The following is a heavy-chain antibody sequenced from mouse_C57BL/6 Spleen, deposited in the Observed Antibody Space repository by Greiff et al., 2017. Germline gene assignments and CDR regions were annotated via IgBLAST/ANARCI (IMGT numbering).Heavy chain of an antibody. CDR3: TRDGGRLRLRGGAFDY. D-gene: IGHD3-2*02. CDR2: ISSGGDYI. CDR1: GFTFSSYA. J-gene: IGHJ2*01. V-gene: IGHV5-9-1*02. Sequence: EVQLVESGEGLVKPGGSLKLSCAASGFTFSSYAMSWVRQTPEQRLEWVAYISSGGDYIYYADTVKGRCTISRDNARNTLYLQMSSLKSEDTAMYYCTRDGGRLRLRGGAFDYWGQSTTLTVSS.